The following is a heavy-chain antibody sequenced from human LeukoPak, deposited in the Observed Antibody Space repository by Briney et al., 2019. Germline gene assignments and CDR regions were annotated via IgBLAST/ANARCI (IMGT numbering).Heavy chain of an antibody. Sequence: KAGGSLRLSCAASGARFSDHYMSWIRQAPGKGLEWISYISSSGSNIHYADSMRGRVTISRDNANNSLTLHMSSLRAEDTAVYYCAGALMVAVFDSWGQGTLVTVSS. D-gene: IGHD2-8*01. CDR1: GARFSDHY. CDR3: AGALMVAVFDS. V-gene: IGHV3-11*01. CDR2: ISSSGSNI. J-gene: IGHJ4*02.